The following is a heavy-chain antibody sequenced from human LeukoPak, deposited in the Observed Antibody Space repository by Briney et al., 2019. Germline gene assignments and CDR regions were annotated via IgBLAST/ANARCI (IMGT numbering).Heavy chain of an antibody. J-gene: IGHJ4*02. V-gene: IGHV4-59*08. CDR1: GGSISSYY. CDR3: ASLQLGHYGSGSYYRAAYYFEY. D-gene: IGHD3-10*01. Sequence: SETLSLTRTVSGGSISSYYCSWIRQPPGKGLEWIGYTYSSGSTPYNPSLKSRVTISVDTSNTQFSLKRSSVTAADTAVYYCASLQLGHYGSGSYYRAAYYFEYWGQGTLVTVSS. CDR2: TYSSGST.